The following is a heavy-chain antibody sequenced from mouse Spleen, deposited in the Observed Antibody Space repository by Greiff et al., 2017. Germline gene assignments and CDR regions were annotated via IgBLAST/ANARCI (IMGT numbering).Heavy chain of an antibody. Sequence: EVKLVESGGGLVKPGGSLKLSCAASGFTFSSYAMSWVRQTPEKRLEWVATISDGGSYTYYPDNVKGRFTISRDNAKNNLYLQMSHLKSEDTAMYYCARARKLVFDYWGQGTTLTVSS. D-gene: IGHD1-3*01. CDR1: GFTFSSYA. V-gene: IGHV5-4*03. CDR2: ISDGGSYT. CDR3: ARARKLVFDY. J-gene: IGHJ2*01.